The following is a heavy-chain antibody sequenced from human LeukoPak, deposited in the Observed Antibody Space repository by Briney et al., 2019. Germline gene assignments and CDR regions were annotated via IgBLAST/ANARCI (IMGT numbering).Heavy chain of an antibody. Sequence: SEALLLTGICTDGSLSIYHWSWLQQPPRPGLDGIGLTCYLWYTNYSPSLQSPVTISVDTSKNHFSLKLSSVNAADTAVYYCARVAGAGTYQSLDYWGQGTLVTVSS. V-gene: IGHV4-59*01. CDR3: ARVAGAGTYQSLDY. CDR1: DGSLSIYH. CDR2: TCYLWYT. D-gene: IGHD6-13*01. J-gene: IGHJ4*02.